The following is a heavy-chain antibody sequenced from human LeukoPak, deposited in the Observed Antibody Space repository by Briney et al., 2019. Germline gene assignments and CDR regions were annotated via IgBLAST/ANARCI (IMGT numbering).Heavy chain of an antibody. D-gene: IGHD3-10*01. V-gene: IGHV4-59*12. CDR2: IYYSGST. J-gene: IGHJ6*03. CDR3: ARAYYYGSGSYSSYYYYNYMDV. CDR1: GGSIRNYY. Sequence: SETLSLTCTVSGGSIRNYYWSWIRQPPGKGLEWIGYIYYSGSTNYNPSLKSRVTISVDTSKNQSSLKLSSVTAADTAVYYCARAYYYGSGSYSSYYYYNYMDVWGKGTTVTISS.